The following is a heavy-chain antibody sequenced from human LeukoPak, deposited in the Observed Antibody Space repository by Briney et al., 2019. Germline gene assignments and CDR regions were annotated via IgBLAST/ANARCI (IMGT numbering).Heavy chain of an antibody. CDR1: ASTFTGYY. CDR3: ARVPTPFGGATDY. CDR2: INPNSSGT. J-gene: IGHJ4*02. V-gene: IGHV1-2*02. Sequence: ASVNVCCKASASTFTGYYMHWVRQAPGQGIEWMGWINPNSSGTNYAQKYQGRVTMTRDTSISTAYMELSRLRSGDTAVYYCARVPTPFGGATDYWGQGTLVTVSS. D-gene: IGHD3-16*01.